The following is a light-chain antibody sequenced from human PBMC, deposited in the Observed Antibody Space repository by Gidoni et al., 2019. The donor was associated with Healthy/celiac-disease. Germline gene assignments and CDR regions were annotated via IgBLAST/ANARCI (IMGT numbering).Light chain of an antibody. V-gene: IGKV1-9*01. CDR3: QQLNSYPLTCS. CDR2: AAS. CDR1: QGISSY. Sequence: DIQLTQSPSFLSASVGDRVTITCRASQGISSYLAWYQQKPGKAPKLLIYAASTLQSGVPSRFSGSGSGTEFTLTISSLQPEDFATYYCQQLNSYPLTCSFGQGTKLEIK. J-gene: IGKJ2*04.